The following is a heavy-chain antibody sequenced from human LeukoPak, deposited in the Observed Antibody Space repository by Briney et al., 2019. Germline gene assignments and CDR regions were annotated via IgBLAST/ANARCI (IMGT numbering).Heavy chain of an antibody. V-gene: IGHV3-23*01. Sequence: AGGSLRLSCEASGFTFSAYAMTWLRQAPGKGLEWVSSIGSDNKPHYSESVKGRFAISRDNSKSMLFLQLNSLRAEDTALYYCAKDLHYYVAMCAWGQRTTVTVSS. D-gene: IGHD4/OR15-4a*01. CDR2: IGSDNKP. CDR1: GFTFSAYA. CDR3: AKDLHYYVAMCA. J-gene: IGHJ6*01.